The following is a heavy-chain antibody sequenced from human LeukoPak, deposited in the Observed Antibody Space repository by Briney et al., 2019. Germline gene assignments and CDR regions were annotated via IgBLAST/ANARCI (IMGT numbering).Heavy chain of an antibody. D-gene: IGHD2-15*01. V-gene: IGHV4-34*01. CDR2: INHSGST. J-gene: IGHJ4*02. CDR3: ARSRGSYEENFDC. CDR1: GGSLSGYY. Sequence: SETLSLTCAVYGGSLSGYYWNWIRQSPGKGLEWIGEINHSGSTNYNPSLKSRVTISVDTSKNQFSLNLRSVTAADTAVYYCARSRGSYEENFDCWGQGTLVTVSS.